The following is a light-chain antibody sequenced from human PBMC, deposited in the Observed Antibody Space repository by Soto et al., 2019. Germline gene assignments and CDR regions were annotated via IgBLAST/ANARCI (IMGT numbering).Light chain of an antibody. Sequence: EILMTQSPATLSVSPGERATLSCRASQSLNRNLAWYQQKPGQAPRLIIYGASTRARGIPDRFSRSGSGTAFTLTISSLQSEYFALYYCQHYHDWPPAFTFGPGTKVDL. CDR3: QHYHDWPPAFT. J-gene: IGKJ3*01. CDR2: GAS. V-gene: IGKV3D-15*01. CDR1: QSLNRN.